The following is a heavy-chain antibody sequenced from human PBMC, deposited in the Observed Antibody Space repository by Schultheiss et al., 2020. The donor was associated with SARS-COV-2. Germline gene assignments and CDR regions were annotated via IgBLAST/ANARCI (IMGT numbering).Heavy chain of an antibody. Sequence: GGSLRLSCAASGFTFSSYEMNWVRQAPGKGLEWVAVIWYDGSNKYYADSVKGRFTISRDNSKLYLQMNSLRAEDTAVYYCARDLSTSWNKYYYYYGMDVWGQGTTVTVSS. CDR1: GFTFSSYE. CDR3: ARDLSTSWNKYYYYYGMDV. CDR2: IWYDGSNK. D-gene: IGHD1/OR15-1a*01. V-gene: IGHV3-33*08. J-gene: IGHJ6*02.